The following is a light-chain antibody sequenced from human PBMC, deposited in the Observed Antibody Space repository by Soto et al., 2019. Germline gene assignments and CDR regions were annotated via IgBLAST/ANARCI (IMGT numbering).Light chain of an antibody. Sequence: EIVLTQSPDTLSLSPGDRGTLSCRASQSVSSNYVAWYQQKPGQAPRLLTHGSSSRATGIPDRFSGRGFGTDFTLVISRLEPEDFAVYYCQQYGSSPFTFGQGTKLEIK. J-gene: IGKJ2*01. CDR3: QQYGSSPFT. CDR1: QSVSSNY. CDR2: GSS. V-gene: IGKV3-20*01.